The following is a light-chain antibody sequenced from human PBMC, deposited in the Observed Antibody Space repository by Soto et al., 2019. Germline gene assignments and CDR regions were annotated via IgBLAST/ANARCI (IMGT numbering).Light chain of an antibody. CDR3: QHYGTSSYT. J-gene: IGKJ2*01. Sequence: EIGLTQSQGTLSLSPGERATRACRASQSVISSYLAWYQQKPGQAPRLLIYGASSRATGIPDRFSGSGSGTDFTLTISRLEPEDFAVYYCQHYGTSSYTFGQGTKLEIK. V-gene: IGKV3-20*01. CDR1: QSVISSY. CDR2: GAS.